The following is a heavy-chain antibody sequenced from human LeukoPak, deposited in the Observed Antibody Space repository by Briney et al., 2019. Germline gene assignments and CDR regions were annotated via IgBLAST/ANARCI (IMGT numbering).Heavy chain of an antibody. Sequence: ASVKVSCKASGGTFSSYAISWVRQAPGQGLEWMGGIIPIFVTANYAQKFQGRVTITTDESTSTAYVELSSLRSEDTAVYYCARDEGIAAGYFDYWGQGTLVTVSS. CDR1: GGTFSSYA. J-gene: IGHJ4*02. D-gene: IGHD6-13*01. CDR2: IIPIFVTA. V-gene: IGHV1-69*05. CDR3: ARDEGIAAGYFDY.